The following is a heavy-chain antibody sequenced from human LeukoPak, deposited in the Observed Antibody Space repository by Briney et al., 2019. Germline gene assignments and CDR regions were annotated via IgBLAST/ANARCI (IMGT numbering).Heavy chain of an antibody. CDR1: GYTFTSYG. D-gene: IGHD5-24*01. V-gene: IGHV1-18*01. J-gene: IGHJ4*02. CDR3: ARDQVEMATISDWT. CDR2: ISAYNGNT. Sequence: ASVKVSCKASGYTFTSYGISWVRQAPGQGLEWMGWISAYNGNTNYAQKLQGRVTMTTDTSTSTAYMELRSLRSDDTAVHYCARDQVEMATISDWTWGQGTLVTVSS.